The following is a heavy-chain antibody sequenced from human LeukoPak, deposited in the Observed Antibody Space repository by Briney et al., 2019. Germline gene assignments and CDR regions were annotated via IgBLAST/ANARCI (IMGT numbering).Heavy chain of an antibody. V-gene: IGHV3-21*01. CDR2: ISSSGSYI. J-gene: IGHJ5*02. CDR1: GFTFSNYN. Sequence: GGSLRLSCAASGFTFSNYNMNWVRQAPGKGLEWVSSISSSGSYIYYADSVTGRFTISRDNAKNSLYLHMNSLRAEDTAVYYCARAVEYCSGGSCQNWFDPWGQGTLVTVSS. CDR3: ARAVEYCSGGSCQNWFDP. D-gene: IGHD2-15*01.